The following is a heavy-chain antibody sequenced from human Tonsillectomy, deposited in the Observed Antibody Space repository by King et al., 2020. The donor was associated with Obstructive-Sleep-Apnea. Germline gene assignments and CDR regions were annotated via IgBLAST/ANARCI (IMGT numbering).Heavy chain of an antibody. J-gene: IGHJ4*02. V-gene: IGHV3-30*04. CDR3: ARDSTMIMFGGVIVD. CDR1: GFTFSSYA. Sequence: VQLVESGGGVVQPGRSLRLSCAASGFTFSSYAMHWVRQAPGKGLEWVAVISYDGSNKYYTDSVKGRFSISRDNSKNTLYLQMNSLRPEDTAMYYCARDSTMIMFGGVIVDWGQGTLVTVSS. CDR2: ISYDGSNK. D-gene: IGHD3-16*02.